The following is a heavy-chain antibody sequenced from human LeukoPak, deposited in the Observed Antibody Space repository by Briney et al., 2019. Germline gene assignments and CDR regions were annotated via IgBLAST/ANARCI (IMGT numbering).Heavy chain of an antibody. CDR3: ARGGYDSGSYYKGPLYYFDY. CDR2: ISSNGGST. Sequence: GGSLRLSCAASGFTFSSYAMHWVRQAPGKGLEYVSAISSNGGSTYYANSVKGRSTISRDNSKNTLYLQMGSLRAEDMAVYYCARGGYDSGSYYKGPLYYFDYWGQGTLVTVSS. CDR1: GFTFSSYA. V-gene: IGHV3-64*01. J-gene: IGHJ4*02. D-gene: IGHD3-10*01.